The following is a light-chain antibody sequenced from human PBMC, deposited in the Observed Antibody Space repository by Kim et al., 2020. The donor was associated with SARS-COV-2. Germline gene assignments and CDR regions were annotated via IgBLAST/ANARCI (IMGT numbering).Light chain of an antibody. J-gene: IGKJ4*01. Sequence: GTLSLSPGERATLSCRASQSVISRRLAWYQHKPGQAPRLLIYGASSRATSIPDRFSGSGSGTDFTLSISRLEPEDYCQQYGSSLTFGGGTKVDIK. CDR1: QSVISRR. V-gene: IGKV3-20*01. CDR3: QQYGSSLT. CDR2: GAS.